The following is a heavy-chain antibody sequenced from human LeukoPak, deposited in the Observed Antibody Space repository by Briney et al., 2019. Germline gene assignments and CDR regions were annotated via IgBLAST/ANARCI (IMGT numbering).Heavy chain of an antibody. D-gene: IGHD2-2*01. CDR2: INSDGSWT. CDR1: GNYW. J-gene: IGHJ4*02. V-gene: IGHV3-74*01. Sequence: GRSLRLSCAASGNYWMHWVRQAPGKGLVWVSHINSDGSWTSYADSVKGRFTISKHNAKNTVYLQMNNLRAEDTAVYYCVSFYETYWGRGTLVTVSS. CDR3: VSFYETY.